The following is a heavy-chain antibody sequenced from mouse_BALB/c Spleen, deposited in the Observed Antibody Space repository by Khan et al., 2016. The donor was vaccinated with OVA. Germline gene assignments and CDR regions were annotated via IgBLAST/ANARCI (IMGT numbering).Heavy chain of an antibody. CDR3: WILL. J-gene: IGHJ2*01. Sequence: VQLKQSGGGLVQPGGSMKLSCVASGFTFSNYWMNWVRQSPEKGLEWVAEISLKSDDYVTHYAVSVKGRFTISRDDSKSSVYLHMNNLRAEETGIYYCWILLWGQGTTLTVSS. V-gene: IGHV6-6*02. CDR1: GFTFSNYW. CDR2: ISLKSDDYVT.